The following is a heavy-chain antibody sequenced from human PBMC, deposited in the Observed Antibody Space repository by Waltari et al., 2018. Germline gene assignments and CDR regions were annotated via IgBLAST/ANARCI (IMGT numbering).Heavy chain of an antibody. CDR3: AKDILEWAAAGPFDY. CDR2: IWYDGSNK. Sequence: QVQLVESGGGVVQPGRSLRLSCAASGFTFSSYGMHWVRQAPGKGLEWVAVIWYDGSNKYYADSVKGRFTISRDNSKNTLYLQMNSLRAEDTAVYYCAKDILEWAAAGPFDYWGQGTLVTVSS. J-gene: IGHJ4*02. V-gene: IGHV3-33*06. D-gene: IGHD6-13*01. CDR1: GFTFSSYG.